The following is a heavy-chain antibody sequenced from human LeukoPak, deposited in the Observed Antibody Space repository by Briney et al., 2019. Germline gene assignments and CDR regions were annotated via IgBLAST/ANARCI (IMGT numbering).Heavy chain of an antibody. CDR3: ARESLPYGGNSFGHYYGMDV. J-gene: IGHJ6*02. Sequence: SVTVSCTASEGTFSSYAISWVRQAPGQGLEWMGQIIPMLGTASYAQRFQGRVTLTADESTSTAYMELSSLRSEDTAVYYCARESLPYGGNSFGHYYGMDVWGQGTTVTVSS. D-gene: IGHD4-23*01. CDR1: EGTFSSYA. V-gene: IGHV1-69*13. CDR2: IIPMLGTA.